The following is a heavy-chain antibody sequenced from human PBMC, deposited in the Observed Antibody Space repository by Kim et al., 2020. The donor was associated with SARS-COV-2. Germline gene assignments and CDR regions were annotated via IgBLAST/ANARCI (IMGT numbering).Heavy chain of an antibody. V-gene: IGHV7-4-1*02. D-gene: IGHD2-2*01. Sequence: ASVKVSCKASGYTFTRYAMNWVRQAPGQGLEWMGWINTNTGNPTYAQGFTGRFVFSLATSVSTAYLQISSLKAEDTAVYYCARDPCSSTSCPAAYYGMDVWGHGTTVTVSS. CDR3: ARDPCSSTSCPAAYYGMDV. CDR1: GYTFTRYA. J-gene: IGHJ6*02. CDR2: INTNTGNP.